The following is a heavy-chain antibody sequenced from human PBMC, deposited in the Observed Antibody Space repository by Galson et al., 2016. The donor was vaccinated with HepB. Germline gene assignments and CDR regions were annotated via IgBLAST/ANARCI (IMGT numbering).Heavy chain of an antibody. J-gene: IGHJ4*01. V-gene: IGHV1-69*13. CDR2: IIPVFGTT. D-gene: IGHD3-10*01. CDR3: ARALSRDMVRGVIDPFDS. CDR1: GGSFSSYG. Sequence: SVKVSCKASGGSFSSYGISWVRQAPGQGLEWMGGIIPVFGTTNYAQKFQGRVTITADESTNTAYMELRSLRSDDTAVYFCARALSRDMVRGVIDPFDSWSQGTLVTVSS.